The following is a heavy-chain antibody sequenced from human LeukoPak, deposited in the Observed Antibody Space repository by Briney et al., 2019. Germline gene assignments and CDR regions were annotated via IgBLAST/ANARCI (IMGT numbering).Heavy chain of an antibody. CDR2: IKKDGNEK. CDR1: GFTFSSHR. V-gene: IGHV3-7*01. Sequence: GGSLRLSCAASGFTFSSHRMSWVRQAPGKGLEWVANIKKDGNEKYYADSVKGRFTISRDNAKTSLYLQMNSLRAEDTAVYYCARDLSGITGYTYGRGIDYWGQGTLVTVSS. J-gene: IGHJ4*02. D-gene: IGHD5-18*01. CDR3: ARDLSGITGYTYGRGIDY.